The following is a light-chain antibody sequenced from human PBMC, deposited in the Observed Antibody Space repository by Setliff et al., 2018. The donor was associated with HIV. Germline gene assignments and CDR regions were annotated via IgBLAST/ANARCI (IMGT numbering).Light chain of an antibody. CDR1: SSNIGANYD. V-gene: IGLV1-40*01. CDR3: QSYDSSLSAWV. CDR2: GNT. J-gene: IGLJ3*02. Sequence: QSALAQPPSVSGAPGQTITISCTGSSSNIGANYDVHWYQQVPGRAPQLLISGNTNRPSGVPDRISGSKSGTSASLTITGLQAEDEADFYCQSYDSSLSAWVFGGGTQLTVL.